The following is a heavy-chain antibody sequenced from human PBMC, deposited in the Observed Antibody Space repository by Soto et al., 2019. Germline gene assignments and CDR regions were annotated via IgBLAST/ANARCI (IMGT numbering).Heavy chain of an antibody. V-gene: IGHV3-33*01. Sequence: GGSLRLSCAASGFTFSSYGMHWVRQAPGKGLEWVAVIWYDGSNKYYADSVKGRFTISRDNSKNTLYLQMNSLRAEDTAVYYCETDHGRIAAEDDYWGQGTLVTVSS. CDR1: GFTFSSYG. CDR3: ETDHGRIAAEDDY. J-gene: IGHJ4*02. D-gene: IGHD6-13*01. CDR2: IWYDGSNK.